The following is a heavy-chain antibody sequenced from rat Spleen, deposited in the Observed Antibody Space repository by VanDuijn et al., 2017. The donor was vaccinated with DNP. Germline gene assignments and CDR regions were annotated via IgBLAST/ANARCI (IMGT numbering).Heavy chain of an antibody. CDR1: GFSFRDYG. CDR3: TTLDGYMDA. D-gene: IGHD1-4*01. Sequence: EVQLVESGGGLVQPGGTLRLSCRASGFSFRDYGMAWVRQAPMRSLEWVALFSVTGGTPYYRDSVKGRFTISRDDSESTLYLQMDSLRSEDTATYYCTTLDGYMDAWGQGTSVTVSS. CDR2: FSVTGGTP. J-gene: IGHJ4*01. V-gene: IGHV5-7*01.